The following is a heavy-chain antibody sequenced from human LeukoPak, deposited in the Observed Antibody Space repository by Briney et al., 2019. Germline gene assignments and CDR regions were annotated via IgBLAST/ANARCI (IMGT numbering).Heavy chain of an antibody. J-gene: IGHJ1*01. CDR2: ISSNGGST. Sequence: PGGSLRLSCAASGFTFNTYSMNWVRQAPGKGLEYVSAISSNGGSTYYADSVKGRFTISRDNSKNTLYLQMSSLRAEDTAVYYCVKDLRFGIAVAGPGEYFQHWGQGTLVTVSS. D-gene: IGHD6-19*01. CDR1: GFTFNTYS. V-gene: IGHV3-64D*06. CDR3: VKDLRFGIAVAGPGEYFQH.